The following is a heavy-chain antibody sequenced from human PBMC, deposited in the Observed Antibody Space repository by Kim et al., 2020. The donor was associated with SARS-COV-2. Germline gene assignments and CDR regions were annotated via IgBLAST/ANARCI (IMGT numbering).Heavy chain of an antibody. V-gene: IGHV4-4*02. D-gene: IGHD3-9*01. CDR2: IYHSGST. Sequence: SETLSLTCAVSGGSISSSNWWSWVRQPPGKGLEWIGEIYHSGSTNYNPPLKGQVTISVDKSKNQFSLKLSSVTAADTAVYYCARDRGNYDILTGYYFRGNEGNWFDPWGQGTLVTVSS. CDR1: GGSISSSNW. J-gene: IGHJ5*02. CDR3: ARDRGNYDILTGYYFRGNEGNWFDP.